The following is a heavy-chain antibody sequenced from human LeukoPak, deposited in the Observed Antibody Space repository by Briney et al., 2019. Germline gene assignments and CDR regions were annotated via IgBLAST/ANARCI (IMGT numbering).Heavy chain of an antibody. V-gene: IGHV3-23*01. CDR1: GVTFSSYA. Sequence: GGSLRLSCAASGVTFSSYAMSWVRQAPGKGLEWVSAISGSGGSTYYADSVKGRFTISRDNSKNTLYLQMNSLRAEDTAVYYCAKAVDIVGPTNMDVWGKGTTVTVSS. D-gene: IGHD2-2*03. J-gene: IGHJ6*03. CDR3: AKAVDIVGPTNMDV. CDR2: ISGSGGST.